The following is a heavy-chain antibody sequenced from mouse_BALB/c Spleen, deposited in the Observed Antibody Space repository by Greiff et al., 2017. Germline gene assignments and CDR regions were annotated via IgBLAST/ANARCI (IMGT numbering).Heavy chain of an antibody. CDR2: IRSKSNNYAT. CDR3: VSYELGGYAMDY. V-gene: IGHV10-1*02. CDR1: GFTFNTYA. J-gene: IGHJ4*01. Sequence: EVKLVESGGGLVQPKGSLKLSCAASGFTFNTYAMNWVRQAPGKGLEWVARIRSKSNNYATYYADSVKDRFTISRDDSQSMLYLQMNNLKTEDTAMYYCVSYELGGYAMDYWGQGTSVTVSS. D-gene: IGHD4-1*01.